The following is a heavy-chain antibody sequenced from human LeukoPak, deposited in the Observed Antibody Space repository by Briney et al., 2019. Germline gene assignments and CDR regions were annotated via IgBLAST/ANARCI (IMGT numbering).Heavy chain of an antibody. CDR3: ARRYCSGGSCIPDY. D-gene: IGHD2-15*01. CDR2: IIPIFGTA. Sequence: GSSVKVSCKASGGTFSSYAISWVRQAPGQGLEWMGGIIPIFGTANYAQKFQGRVTLTADESTSPAYMELSSLGSEDRAVYYCARRYCSGGSCIPDYWGKGTLVTVSS. CDR1: GGTFSSYA. J-gene: IGHJ4*02. V-gene: IGHV1-69*01.